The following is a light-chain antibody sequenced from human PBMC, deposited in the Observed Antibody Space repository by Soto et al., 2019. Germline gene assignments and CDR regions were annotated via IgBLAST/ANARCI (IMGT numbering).Light chain of an antibody. V-gene: IGLV1-44*01. CDR3: ATWDDSLNGWV. J-gene: IGLJ3*02. CDR1: SSNIGSNP. Sequence: QSVLTQPPSASGTPGQRVTMFCSGSSSNIGSNPVNWYQQLPGTAPKLLIYSNNERPSGIPDRFSGSKSGTSASLAISGLQSEVEADYYCATWDDSLNGWVFGGGTQLTVL. CDR2: SNN.